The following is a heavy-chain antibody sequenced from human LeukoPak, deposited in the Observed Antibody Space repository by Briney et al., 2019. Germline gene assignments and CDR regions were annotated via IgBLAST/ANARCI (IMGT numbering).Heavy chain of an antibody. J-gene: IGHJ4*02. V-gene: IGHV3-23*01. Sequence: GGSLRLSCAASGFTFSSYGMSWVRQAPGKGLEWVSAISGSGGSTYYTDSVKGRFTISRDNSRSTLYLQMNSLRAEDTAIYYCAKDRPNYYGSNGHYYRRDGDYWGQGTLVTVSS. CDR1: GFTFSSYG. D-gene: IGHD3-22*01. CDR3: AKDRPNYYGSNGHYYRRDGDY. CDR2: ISGSGGST.